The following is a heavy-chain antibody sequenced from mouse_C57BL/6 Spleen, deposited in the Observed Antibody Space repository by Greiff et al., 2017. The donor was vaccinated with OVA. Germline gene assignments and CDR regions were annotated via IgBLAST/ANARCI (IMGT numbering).Heavy chain of an antibody. CDR3: ARDSDGYDWAWFAY. CDR2: ISDGGSYT. Sequence: EVKLQESGGGLVKPGGSLKLSCAASGFTFSSYAMSWVRQTPEKRLEWVATISDGGSYTYYPDNVKGRFTISRDNAKNNLYLQMSHLKSEDTAMYYCARDSDGYDWAWFAYWGQGTLVTVSA. J-gene: IGHJ3*01. V-gene: IGHV5-4*01. D-gene: IGHD2-2*01. CDR1: GFTFSSYA.